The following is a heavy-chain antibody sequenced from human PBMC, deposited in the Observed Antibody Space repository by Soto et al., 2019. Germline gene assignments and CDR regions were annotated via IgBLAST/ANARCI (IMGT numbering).Heavy chain of an antibody. D-gene: IGHD3-22*01. CDR2: ISSSSSTI. CDR1: GFTFSSYS. Sequence: GGSLRLSCAASGFTFSSYSMNWVRQAPGKGLEWVSYISSSSSTIYYADSVKGRFTISRDNAKNSLYLQMNSLRDEDTAVYYCARGPGPYYYDSSGYQFDYWGQGTLVTVSS. V-gene: IGHV3-48*02. J-gene: IGHJ4*02. CDR3: ARGPGPYYYDSSGYQFDY.